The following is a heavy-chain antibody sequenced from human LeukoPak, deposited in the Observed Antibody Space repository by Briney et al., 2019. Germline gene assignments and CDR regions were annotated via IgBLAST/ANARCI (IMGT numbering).Heavy chain of an antibody. D-gene: IGHD3-10*01. Sequence: GRSLRLSCAASGFTFSNYIMHWVRQAPGKGLDWVAVILENGSHQYYADSVKGRFTISRDNSKNTLFLQMNSLRGEDTATYYCARVQGGGFRTADYWGQGTLVTVSS. CDR2: ILENGSHQ. CDR3: ARVQGGGFRTADY. CDR1: GFTFSNYI. V-gene: IGHV3-30*04. J-gene: IGHJ4*02.